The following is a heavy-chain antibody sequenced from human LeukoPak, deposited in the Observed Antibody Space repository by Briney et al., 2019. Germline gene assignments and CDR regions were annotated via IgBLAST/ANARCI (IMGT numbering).Heavy chain of an antibody. D-gene: IGHD3-3*01. J-gene: IGHJ5*02. V-gene: IGHV4-59*01. CDR3: ARGNDFWIGSFDP. CDR2: IYYSGST. Sequence: KPSETLSLTCTVSGGSISSYYLSWIRQPPGKGLEWIGYIYYSGSTNYNPSLKSRVTISVDTSKNQFSLKLSSVTAAETAAYYCARGNDFWIGSFDPWGQGTLVTVSS. CDR1: GGSISSYY.